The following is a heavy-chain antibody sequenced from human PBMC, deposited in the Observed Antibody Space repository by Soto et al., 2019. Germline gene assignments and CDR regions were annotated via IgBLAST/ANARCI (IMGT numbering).Heavy chain of an antibody. Sequence: ASVKVSCKASGGTFSSYAISWVRQAPGQGLEWMGGIIPIFGTANYAQKFQGRVTITADESTSTAYMELSSLRSEDTAVYYCERVSEVAGTIDYWGQGTLVTVSS. CDR1: GGTFSSYA. V-gene: IGHV1-69*13. D-gene: IGHD6-19*01. CDR3: ERVSEVAGTIDY. CDR2: IIPIFGTA. J-gene: IGHJ4*02.